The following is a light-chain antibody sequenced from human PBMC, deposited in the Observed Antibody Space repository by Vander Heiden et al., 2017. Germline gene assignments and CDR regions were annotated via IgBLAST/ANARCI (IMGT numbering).Light chain of an antibody. CDR3: SSYTTSSTWV. CDR1: SSDVGGYNY. J-gene: IGLJ3*02. Sequence: QSALTQPASVSGSPGQSITISCTGTSSDVGGYNYVSWYQQHPGKAPKLMIYVVSNLPSGVSNRFSGSKSGNTASLTISGLQAEDEAHYYCSSYTTSSTWVFGGGTKLTVL. CDR2: VVS. V-gene: IGLV2-14*01.